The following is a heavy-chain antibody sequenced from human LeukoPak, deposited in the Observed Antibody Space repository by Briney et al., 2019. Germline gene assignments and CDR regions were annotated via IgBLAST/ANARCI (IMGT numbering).Heavy chain of an antibody. D-gene: IGHD3-22*01. CDR1: GFTVSSNY. V-gene: IGHV3-53*04. CDR3: ARWDYYDSRALDY. J-gene: IGHJ4*02. Sequence: GGSLRLSCAASGFTVSSNYMSWVRQAPGKGLEWVSVIYSGGSTYYADSVKGRFTISRHNSKNTLYLQTNSLRAEDTAVYYCARWDYYDSRALDYWGQGTLVTVSS. CDR2: IYSGGST.